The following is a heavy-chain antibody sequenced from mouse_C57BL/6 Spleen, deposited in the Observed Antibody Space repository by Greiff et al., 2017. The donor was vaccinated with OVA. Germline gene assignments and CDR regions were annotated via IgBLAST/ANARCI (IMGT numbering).Heavy chain of an antibody. D-gene: IGHD2-3*01. J-gene: IGHJ3*01. CDR3: ARGGGDGYYGAY. CDR1: GYAFTNYL. Sequence: QVQLQQSGAELVRPGTSVKVSCKASGYAFTNYLIEWVKQRPGQGLEWIGVINTGSGGTNYNEKFKGKATLTADTSSSTAYMQLSSLTSEDSAVYFCARGGGDGYYGAYWGQGTLVTVSA. CDR2: INTGSGGT. V-gene: IGHV1-54*01.